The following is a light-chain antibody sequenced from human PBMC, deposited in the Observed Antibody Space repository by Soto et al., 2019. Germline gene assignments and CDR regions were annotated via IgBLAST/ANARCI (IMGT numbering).Light chain of an antibody. CDR1: SGHSSYA. Sequence: QAVVTQSPSASASLGASVKLTCTLSSGHSSYAIAWHQQQPGKGPRYLMKVNSDGSQTKGDGIPDRFSGSNSGAEHYLAISSLQSEDEADYYCQTWGTGIRVFGGGTQLTVL. CDR3: QTWGTGIRV. V-gene: IGLV4-69*01. CDR2: VNSDGSQ. J-gene: IGLJ2*01.